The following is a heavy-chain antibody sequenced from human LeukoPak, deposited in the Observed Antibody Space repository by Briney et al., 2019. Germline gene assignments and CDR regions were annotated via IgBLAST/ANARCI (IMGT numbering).Heavy chain of an antibody. CDR3: ARGSHRATGTTVDWFDP. Sequence: GASVRVSCKASGYTFTGYYMHWLRQAPGQGLEWMGWINPNIGGTNYAQKFQVRVTMTIDTAISTAYMELSRLRSDATAVYYCARGSHRATGTTVDWFDPWGQGTLVTVSS. J-gene: IGHJ5*02. CDR1: GYTFTGYY. D-gene: IGHD1-1*01. V-gene: IGHV1-2*02. CDR2: INPNIGGT.